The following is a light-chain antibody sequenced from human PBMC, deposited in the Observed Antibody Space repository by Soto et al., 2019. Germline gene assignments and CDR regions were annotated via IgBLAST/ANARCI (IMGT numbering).Light chain of an antibody. J-gene: IGLJ3*02. CDR2: DDS. CDR3: QVCDSSSDHWV. Sequence: SSELTQPPSVSVAPGQTARITCGGSNIGSKSVHWYQQKPGQAPVLVVYDDSDRPSGIPERFSGSNSGNTATLTISRVEARDEADYYCQVCDSSSDHWVFGGGTKLTVL. CDR1: NIGSKS. V-gene: IGLV3-21*02.